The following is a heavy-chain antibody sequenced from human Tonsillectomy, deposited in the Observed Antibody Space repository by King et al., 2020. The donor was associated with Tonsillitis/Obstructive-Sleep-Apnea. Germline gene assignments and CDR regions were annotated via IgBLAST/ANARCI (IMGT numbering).Heavy chain of an antibody. D-gene: IGHD3-22*01. CDR1: GFTFSSYE. CDR2: ISSSGSTI. CDR3: AGGPSYYYDSSGYFPFDY. J-gene: IGHJ4*02. Sequence: VQLVESGGGLVQPGGSLRLSCAASGFTFSSYEMNWVRQAPGKGLEWVSYISSSGSTIYYADSVKGRFTISRDNAKNSLYLQMNSLRAEDPAVYYCAGGPSYYYDSSGYFPFDYWGQGTLVTVSS. V-gene: IGHV3-48*03.